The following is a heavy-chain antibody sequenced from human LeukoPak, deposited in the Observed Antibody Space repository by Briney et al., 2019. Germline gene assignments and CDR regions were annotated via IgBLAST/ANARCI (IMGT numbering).Heavy chain of an antibody. J-gene: IGHJ4*02. V-gene: IGHV3-33*01. CDR2: IWYDGSNK. CDR3: AREVIEGRLEYSSSWYFDY. Sequence: GGSLRLSCAASGFTFSSYGMHWVRQAPGKGLEWVAVIWYDGSNKYYADSVKGRFTISRDNSKNTLYLQMNSLRAEDTAVYYCAREVIEGRLEYSSSWYFDYWGQGTLVTVSS. D-gene: IGHD6-13*01. CDR1: GFTFSSYG.